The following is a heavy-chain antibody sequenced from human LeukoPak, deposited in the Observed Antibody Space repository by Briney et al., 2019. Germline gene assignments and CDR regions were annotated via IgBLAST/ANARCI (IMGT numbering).Heavy chain of an antibody. D-gene: IGHD3-10*01. CDR1: GYNFTIYW. J-gene: IGHJ4*02. CDR2: IYPGDSDT. V-gene: IGHV5-51*01. CDR3: ASRSYYGHYY. Sequence: GESLKISCKASGYNFTIYWIAWVRQMPGKGLEWMGIIYPGDSDTRYSPSFQGQVTISADKSISTAYLQWSSLKASDTAMYYCASRSYYGHYYWGQGTLVTVSS.